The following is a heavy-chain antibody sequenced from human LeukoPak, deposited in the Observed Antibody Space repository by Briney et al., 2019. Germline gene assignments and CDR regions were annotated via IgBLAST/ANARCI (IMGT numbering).Heavy chain of an antibody. CDR3: ARVTVTPGPDAFDI. Sequence: SETLSLTCTVSGGSISSSSYYWGWIRQPPGKGLEWIGSIYYSGSTYYNPSLKSRVTISVDTSKNQFSLKLSSVTAADTAVYYCARVTVTPGPDAFDIWGQGTMVTVSS. CDR1: GGSISSSSYY. CDR2: IYYSGST. V-gene: IGHV4-39*07. J-gene: IGHJ3*02. D-gene: IGHD4-17*01.